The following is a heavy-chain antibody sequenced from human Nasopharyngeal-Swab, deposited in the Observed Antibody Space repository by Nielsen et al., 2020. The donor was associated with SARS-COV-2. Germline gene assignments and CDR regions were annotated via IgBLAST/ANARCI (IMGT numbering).Heavy chain of an antibody. J-gene: IGHJ4*02. V-gene: IGHV4-39*07. D-gene: IGHD1-26*01. Sequence: SETLSLTCTVSGGSISSSSYYWGWIRQPPGKGLEWIGSIYYSGSTYYNPSLKSRVTISVDTSKNQFSLKLSSVTAADTAVYYCARVLSGSGSLNKLVGKDYWGQGTLVTVSS. CDR1: GGSISSSSYY. CDR3: ARVLSGSGSLNKLVGKDY. CDR2: IYYSGST.